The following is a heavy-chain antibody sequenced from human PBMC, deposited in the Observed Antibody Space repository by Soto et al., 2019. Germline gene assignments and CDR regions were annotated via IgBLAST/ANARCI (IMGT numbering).Heavy chain of an antibody. V-gene: IGHV1-69*12. Sequence: QVQLVQSGAEVKKPGSSVKVSSKVSRGTFSNYAIDWVRLAPGHGLEWMGGIVPIFGTTYYTQKFQGRATIIADDSTTTAYLEMSSLRSEDTAIYYCARVEAVAGLYNYHGLDVWGQGTAVTVSS. J-gene: IGHJ6*02. CDR1: RGTFSNYA. CDR3: ARVEAVAGLYNYHGLDV. D-gene: IGHD6-19*01. CDR2: IVPIFGTT.